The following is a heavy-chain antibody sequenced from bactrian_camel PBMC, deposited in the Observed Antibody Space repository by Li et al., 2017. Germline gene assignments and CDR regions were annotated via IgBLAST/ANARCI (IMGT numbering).Heavy chain of an antibody. CDR2: MDSEGVI. D-gene: IGHD6*01. Sequence: HVQLVESGGGLVEAGGSLRLSCAASGLEGTTHCMGWFRQAPGKQREGVALMDSEGVIDYTHSVKGRFTISKDNAKNTLYLQMNSLKPEDTAMYYCAADYGVSWRCRFGYWGQGTQVTVS. V-gene: IGHV3S53*01. CDR3: AADYGVSWRCRFGY. CDR1: GLEGTTHC. J-gene: IGHJ6*01.